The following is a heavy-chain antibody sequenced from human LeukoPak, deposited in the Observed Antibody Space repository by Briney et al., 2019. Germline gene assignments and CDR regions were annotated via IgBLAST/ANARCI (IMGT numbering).Heavy chain of an antibody. Sequence: QPGGSLLLSCGASGFTFTCYSMSCVRQAPGKGLEWVSAISGSGTNTYYAESVKGRFTVSIDSSKNTRCLQMNSLRAEDTAVYYCAKGATLTRDNWIDPRGQATMVTVSS. J-gene: IGHJ5*02. CDR3: AKGATLTRDNWIDP. CDR1: GFTFTCYS. D-gene: IGHD4-11*01. V-gene: IGHV3-23*01. CDR2: ISGSGTNT.